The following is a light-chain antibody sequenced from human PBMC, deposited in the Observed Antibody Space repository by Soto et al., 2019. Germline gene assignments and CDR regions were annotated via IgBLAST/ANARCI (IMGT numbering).Light chain of an antibody. CDR1: QSVSSY. Sequence: EIVLTQSPANLSLSPGDRATLSCRASQSVSSYLAWYQHKPGQAPRLLIYDASNRATGIPARFSGSGSGTDFTLTISRLEPEDFAVYYCQQYGSSPPSSTFGQGTRLEIK. J-gene: IGKJ5*01. CDR2: DAS. CDR3: QQYGSSPPSST. V-gene: IGKV3-20*01.